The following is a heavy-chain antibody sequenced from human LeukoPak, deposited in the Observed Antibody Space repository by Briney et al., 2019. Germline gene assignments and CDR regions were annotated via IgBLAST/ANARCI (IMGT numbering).Heavy chain of an antibody. CDR1: GGSINTYY. CDR3: ARRGVKTTRFDY. CDR2: LYNTATT. J-gene: IGHJ4*02. Sequence: PSETLSLTCTVSGGSINTYYWSWIRQPPGKGLEWIGYLYNTATTNYNPSLKSRLSISGDTSKNQFSLRLISVTAADTAVYYCARRGVKTTRFDYWGQGILVTVSS. D-gene: IGHD1-1*01. V-gene: IGHV4-59*01.